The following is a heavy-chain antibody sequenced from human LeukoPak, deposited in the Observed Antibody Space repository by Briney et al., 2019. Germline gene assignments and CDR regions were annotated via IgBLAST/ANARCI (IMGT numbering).Heavy chain of an antibody. CDR3: ARLIVVVPAAPNWFDP. V-gene: IGHV3-7*01. J-gene: IGHJ5*02. CDR2: IKQDGSEK. Sequence: GGSLRLSCAASGFTFSSYWMSWVRQAPGKGLEWVANIKQDGSEKYYVDSVRGRFTISRDNAKNSLYLQMNSLGAEDTAVYYCARLIVVVPAAPNWFDPWGQGTLVTVSS. CDR1: GFTFSSYW. D-gene: IGHD2-2*01.